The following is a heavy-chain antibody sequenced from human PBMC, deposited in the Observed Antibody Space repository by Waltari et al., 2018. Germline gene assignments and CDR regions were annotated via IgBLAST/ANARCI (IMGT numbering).Heavy chain of an antibody. CDR2: IYHSGST. D-gene: IGHD7-27*01. CDR1: GYSISSGYY. V-gene: IGHV4-38-2*02. J-gene: IGHJ6*03. Sequence: QVQLQESGPGLVKPSETLSLTCTVSGYSISSGYYWGWIRQPPGKGLEWIGSIYHSGSTSYNPSLKSRVTISVDTSKNQFSLKLSSVTAADTAVYYCATNWGDGDLPGIHYYYYYMDVWGKGTTVTVSS. CDR3: ATNWGDGDLPGIHYYYYYMDV.